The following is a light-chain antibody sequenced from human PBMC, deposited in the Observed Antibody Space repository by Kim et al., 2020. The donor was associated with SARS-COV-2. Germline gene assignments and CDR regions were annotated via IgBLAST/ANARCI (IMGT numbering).Light chain of an antibody. J-gene: IGLJ1*01. V-gene: IGLV3-21*01. CDR1: NIGSKG. Sequence: SYELTQPPTVSVAPGQTARMTCGGDNIGSKGVHWYQQKPGQAPVMVIYYDNERPSGIPERFAGSNSGNTATLTISRVEAGDEADYYCQVWDSSSAHYVFGAGTKVTVL. CDR3: QVWDSSSAHYV. CDR2: YDN.